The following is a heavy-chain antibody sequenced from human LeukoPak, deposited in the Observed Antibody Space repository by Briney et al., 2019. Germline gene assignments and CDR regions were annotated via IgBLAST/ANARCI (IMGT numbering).Heavy chain of an antibody. J-gene: IGHJ4*02. CDR1: GFTFDDYG. CDR3: ARLKLMVAPDY. Sequence: GGSLRLSCPASGFTFDDYGMSCVRQAPGKGLEWVSGINWNGGSTGYADSVKGRFTISRDNAKNSLYLQMNSLRAEDTALYYCARLKLMVAPDYWGQGTLVTVSS. D-gene: IGHD2-8*01. V-gene: IGHV3-20*04. CDR2: INWNGGST.